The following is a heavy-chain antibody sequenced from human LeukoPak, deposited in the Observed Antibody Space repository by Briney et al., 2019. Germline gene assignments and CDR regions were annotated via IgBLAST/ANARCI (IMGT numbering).Heavy chain of an antibody. J-gene: IGHJ4*02. D-gene: IGHD2-2*02. CDR1: GFTFSSYG. Sequence: AGGSLRLSCAASGFTFSSYGMQGVRQAPGKGLEGGAVIWYDGSNKYYADSVKGRFTISRDNSNNTLYLQINRLRAEDTAVYYCARDGDIVVVPAAIGGLAGLDYWGQGTLVTVSS. V-gene: IGHV3-33*01. CDR2: IWYDGSNK. CDR3: ARDGDIVVVPAAIGGLAGLDY.